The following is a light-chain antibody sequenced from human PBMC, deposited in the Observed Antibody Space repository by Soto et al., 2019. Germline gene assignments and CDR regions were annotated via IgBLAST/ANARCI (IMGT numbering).Light chain of an antibody. V-gene: IGKV3-15*01. Sequence: IVMTQSPATLAVSPGARATLSXRASQSFSFLFAWYPQYPGXAPRXXXHGXTTRATGSPARLSGSGSGTEFPLTISSLQSEYFAVYYFQQYKNWPRTFGQGTKVDIK. CDR2: GXT. J-gene: IGKJ1*01. CDR1: QSFSFL. CDR3: QQYKNWPRT.